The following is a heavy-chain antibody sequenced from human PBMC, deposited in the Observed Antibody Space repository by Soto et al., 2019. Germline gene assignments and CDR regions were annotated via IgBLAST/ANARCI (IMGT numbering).Heavy chain of an antibody. CDR1: GGSISSYF. CDR2: IYYTGST. V-gene: IGHV4-59*01. CDR3: ARVPGP. J-gene: IGHJ5*02. Sequence: SETLSLTCTVSGGSISSYFWSWIRQPPGKGLEWIGFIYYTGSTHYNPSLKSRVTISVDTSKNQFSLKLSSVTAADTAVYYCARVPGPWGQGTLVTVSS.